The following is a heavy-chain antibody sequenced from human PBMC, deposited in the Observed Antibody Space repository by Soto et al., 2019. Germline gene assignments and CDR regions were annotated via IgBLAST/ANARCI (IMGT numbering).Heavy chain of an antibody. CDR2: IWYDGTRK. Sequence: WGSLRLSCAASGFTFSGSVMHWVRQAPGKGLEWVALIWYDGTRKDYADSVKGRFTISRDNSKNTLYLQMNSLRAEDTAVYYCVRERTYDFLSGPEEDDFHFWGQGTMVTVSS. V-gene: IGHV3-33*01. J-gene: IGHJ3*01. D-gene: IGHD3-3*01. CDR1: GFTFSGSV. CDR3: VRERTYDFLSGPEEDDFHF.